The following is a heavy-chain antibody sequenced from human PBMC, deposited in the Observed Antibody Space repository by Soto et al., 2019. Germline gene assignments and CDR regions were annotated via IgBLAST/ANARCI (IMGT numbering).Heavy chain of an antibody. CDR1: GGSLNSYY. Sequence: SETLSLTCTVSGGSLNSYYWTWIRQSPGKGLEWIGYVSSTGSTDYNPSLKSRLTMSLDTSTNEVSLSLTSVTAADAAVYFCARFSPPRKSYDSNPGWFDPWGQGIMVTVSS. CDR3: ARFSPPRKSYDSNPGWFDP. CDR2: VSSTGST. D-gene: IGHD3-22*01. J-gene: IGHJ5*02. V-gene: IGHV4-59*01.